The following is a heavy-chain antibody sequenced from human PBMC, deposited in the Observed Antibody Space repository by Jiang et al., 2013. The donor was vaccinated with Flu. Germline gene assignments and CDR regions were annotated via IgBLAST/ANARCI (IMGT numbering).Heavy chain of an antibody. D-gene: IGHD3-22*01. J-gene: IGHJ4*02. V-gene: IGHV1-69*01. CDR1: GGTFSSYA. Sequence: SSVKVSCKASGGTFSSYAISWVRQAPGQGLEWMGGIIPIFGTANYAQKFQGRVTITADESTSTAYMELSSLRSEDTAVYYCARVPYYYDSSGHPSGFDYWGQGTLVTVSS. CDR2: IIPIFGTA. CDR3: ARVPYYYDSSGHPSGFDY.